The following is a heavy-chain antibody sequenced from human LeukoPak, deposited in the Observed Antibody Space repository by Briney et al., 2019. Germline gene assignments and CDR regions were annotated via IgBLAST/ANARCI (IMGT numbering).Heavy chain of an antibody. V-gene: IGHV3-7*03. CDR2: INHNGNVN. J-gene: IGHJ4*02. CDR1: GFTFSSYW. D-gene: IGHD4-17*01. CDR3: AKVGYGDLDQ. Sequence: GGSLRLSCAASGFTFSSYWMNWARQAPGKGLEWVASINHNGNVNYYVDSVKGRCTISRDNPENTVYLQMNRLRVDDTAVYYCAKVGYGDLDQWGQGTLVPVSS.